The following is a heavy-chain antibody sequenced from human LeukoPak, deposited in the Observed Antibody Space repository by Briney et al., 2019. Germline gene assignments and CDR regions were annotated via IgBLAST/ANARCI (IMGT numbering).Heavy chain of an antibody. CDR2: ISSSSSTI. Sequence: GGSLRLSCAASGFTFSSYSMNWVRQAPGKGLEWVSYISSSSSTIYYADSAKGRFTISRDNAKNSLYLQMNSLRAEDTAVYYCARSIVGATKALDYWGQGTLVTVSS. CDR3: ARSIVGATKALDY. CDR1: GFTFSSYS. V-gene: IGHV3-48*04. D-gene: IGHD1-26*01. J-gene: IGHJ4*02.